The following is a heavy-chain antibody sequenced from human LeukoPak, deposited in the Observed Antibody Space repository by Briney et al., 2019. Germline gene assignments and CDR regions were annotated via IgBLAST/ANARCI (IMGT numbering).Heavy chain of an antibody. Sequence: EASVKVSCKASGGTFSSYAISWVRQAPGQGLEWMGGIIPIFGTANYAQKFQGRVTITADESTSTAYMELSSLRSEDTAVYYCARQGQYRGAQGEYFDYWGQGTLVTVPS. CDR3: ARQGQYRGAQGEYFDY. D-gene: IGHD3-10*01. V-gene: IGHV1-69*13. CDR2: IIPIFGTA. CDR1: GGTFSSYA. J-gene: IGHJ4*02.